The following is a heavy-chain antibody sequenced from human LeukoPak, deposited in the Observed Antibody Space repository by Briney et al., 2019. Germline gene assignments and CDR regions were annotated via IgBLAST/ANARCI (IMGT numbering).Heavy chain of an antibody. D-gene: IGHD6-19*01. CDR2: ISGSGGST. V-gene: IGHV3-23*01. Sequence: GGSLRLSCAASGFTFSSYGMSWVRQAPGKGLEWVSAISGSGGSTYYADSVKGRFTISRDNSKNTLYLQMNSLRAEDTAVYYCAKVGLVGPINWFDPWGQGTLVTVSS. CDR1: GFTFSSYG. J-gene: IGHJ5*02. CDR3: AKVGLVGPINWFDP.